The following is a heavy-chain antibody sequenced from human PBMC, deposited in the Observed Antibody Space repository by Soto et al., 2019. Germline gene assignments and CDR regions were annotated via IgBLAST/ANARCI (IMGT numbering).Heavy chain of an antibody. CDR2: IYYSGST. Sequence: SETLSLTCTVSGDSISTDYWSWIRQSPGKGLEWIGSIYYSGSTYYNPSLKGRVTISVDTSKNQFSLKLSSVTAADTAVYYCASYYYDSSGYYYVPGVYWGQGTLVTVSS. V-gene: IGHV4-59*05. D-gene: IGHD3-22*01. J-gene: IGHJ4*02. CDR3: ASYYYDSSGYYYVPGVY. CDR1: GDSISTDY.